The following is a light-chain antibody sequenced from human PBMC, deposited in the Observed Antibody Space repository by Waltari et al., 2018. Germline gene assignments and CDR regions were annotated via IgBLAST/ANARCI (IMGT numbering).Light chain of an antibody. CDR2: EDR. CDR3: YSTDSSGNHRV. J-gene: IGLJ2*01. V-gene: IGLV3-10*01. Sequence: SYELTQPPSVSVSPGQTARITCPGVALPKKSSYGYQQKSGQAPVLVIYEDRKRPSGIPQRFSGSSSGTTATLTISGAQVEDEADYHCYSTDSSGNHRVFGGGTKLIVL. CDR1: ALPKKS.